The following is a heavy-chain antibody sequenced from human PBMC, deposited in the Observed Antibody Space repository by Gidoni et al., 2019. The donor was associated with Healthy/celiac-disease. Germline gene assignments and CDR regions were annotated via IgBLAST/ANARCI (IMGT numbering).Heavy chain of an antibody. J-gene: IGHJ6*02. CDR3: ARDVGSCSSTSCSGPEDV. V-gene: IGHV4-34*01. CDR2: INHSGST. Sequence: QVQLQQWGAGLLKPSETLSLTCAVYGGSFSGYYWSWIRQPPGKGLEWIGEINHSGSTNYNPSLKSRVTISVDTSKNQFSLKLSSVTAADTAVYYCARDVGSCSSTSCSGPEDVWGQGTTVTVSS. CDR1: GGSFSGYY. D-gene: IGHD2-2*01.